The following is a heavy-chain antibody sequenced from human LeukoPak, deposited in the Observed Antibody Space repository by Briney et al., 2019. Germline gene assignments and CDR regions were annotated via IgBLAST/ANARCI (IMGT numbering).Heavy chain of an antibody. CDR1: GFTFDDYG. D-gene: IGHD3-22*01. J-gene: IGHJ4*02. CDR3: AKPYLYYYDSSGYYPDY. Sequence: GGSLRLSCAASGFTFDDYGMSWVRQAPGKGLEWVSAISGSGGSTYYADSVKGRFTISRDNSKNTLYLQMNSLRAEDTAVYYCAKPYLYYYDSSGYYPDYWGQGTLVTVSS. CDR2: ISGSGGST. V-gene: IGHV3-23*01.